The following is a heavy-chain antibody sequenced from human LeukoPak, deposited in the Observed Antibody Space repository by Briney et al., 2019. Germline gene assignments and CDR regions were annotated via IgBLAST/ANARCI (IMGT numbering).Heavy chain of an antibody. CDR1: GYTFTSYY. CDR2: INPSGGST. J-gene: IGHJ4*02. CDR3: ARDGLVPAAIWALFDY. Sequence: GASVKVSCKAYGYTFTSYYMHWVRQAPGQGLEWMGIINPSGGSTSYAQKFQGRVTMTRDTSTSTVYMELSSLRSEDTAVYYCARDGLVPAAIWALFDYWGQGTLVTVSS. D-gene: IGHD2-2*02. V-gene: IGHV1-46*01.